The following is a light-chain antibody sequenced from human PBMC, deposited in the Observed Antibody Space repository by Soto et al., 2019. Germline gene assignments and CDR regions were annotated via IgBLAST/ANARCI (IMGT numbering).Light chain of an antibody. J-gene: IGKJ4*01. V-gene: IGKV3-15*01. Sequence: EIVMTQSPGTLSLSPGDTATLSCRASQSLGSDLAWYQQKPGQAPRLLIFGASARPTGIPARFSGSGSGTEFTLTISSLQSEDFAVYYCQHYNHWALTFGGGTKVDIK. CDR3: QHYNHWALT. CDR1: QSLGSD. CDR2: GAS.